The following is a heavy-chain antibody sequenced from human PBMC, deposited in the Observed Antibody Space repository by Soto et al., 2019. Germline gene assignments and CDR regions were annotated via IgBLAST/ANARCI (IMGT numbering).Heavy chain of an antibody. CDR1: GYTFTGYY. D-gene: IGHD5-12*01. Sequence: ASVKVSCKASGYTFTGYYMHWVRQAPGQGLEWMGWINPNSGGTNYAQKFQGWVTMTRDTSISTAYMELSRLRSDDTAVYYCAREGRDGYNQIDYWGQGTLVTVSS. CDR3: AREGRDGYNQIDY. J-gene: IGHJ4*02. V-gene: IGHV1-2*04. CDR2: INPNSGGT.